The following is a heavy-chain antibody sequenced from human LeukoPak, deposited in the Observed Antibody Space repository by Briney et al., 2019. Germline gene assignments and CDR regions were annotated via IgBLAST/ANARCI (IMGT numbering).Heavy chain of an antibody. CDR3: AREYCSGGSCYSGMYYFDY. D-gene: IGHD2-15*01. V-gene: IGHV4-34*01. J-gene: IGHJ4*02. Sequence: SETLSLTCAVYGGSFSSYYWSWIRQPPGKGLEWIGEINHSGSTNYNPSLKSRVTISVDTSKNQFSLKLSSVTAADTAVYYCAREYCSGGSCYSGMYYFDYWGQGTLVTVSS. CDR1: GGSFSSYY. CDR2: INHSGST.